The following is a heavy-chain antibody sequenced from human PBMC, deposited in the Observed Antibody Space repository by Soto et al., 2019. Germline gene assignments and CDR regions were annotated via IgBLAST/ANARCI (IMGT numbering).Heavy chain of an antibody. V-gene: IGHV3-23*01. Sequence: EVQLLESGGGLVQPGGSLRLSCAASGFTFSSYAMNWVRQAPGKGLEWVSAISGSAATTHFADSEKGRFTTSRDNSKNTLYLQMNSLRAEDTAVYYCARDRSYYDSSGSYAPPYWGQGTLVTVSS. J-gene: IGHJ4*02. CDR3: ARDRSYYDSSGSYAPPY. D-gene: IGHD3-22*01. CDR2: ISGSAATT. CDR1: GFTFSSYA.